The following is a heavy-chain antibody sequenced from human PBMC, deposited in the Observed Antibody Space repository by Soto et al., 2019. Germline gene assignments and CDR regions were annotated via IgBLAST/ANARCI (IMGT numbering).Heavy chain of an antibody. D-gene: IGHD2-2*01. J-gene: IGHJ5*02. CDR3: ARRGTSQYCSSTSCPHFDP. Sequence: GQSKRNPWRGSEYSFTSYWSSWMRQKPGKGLEWMGRIDPSDSYTNYSPSFQGHVTISADKSISTAYLQWSSLKASDTAMYYCARRGTSQYCSSTSCPHFDPRGQAALVTVSS. CDR1: EYSFTSYW. CDR2: IDPSDSYT. V-gene: IGHV5-10-1*01.